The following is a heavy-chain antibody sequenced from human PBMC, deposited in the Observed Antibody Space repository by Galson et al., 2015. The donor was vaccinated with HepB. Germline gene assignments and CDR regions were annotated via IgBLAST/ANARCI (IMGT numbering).Heavy chain of an antibody. J-gene: IGHJ4*02. CDR2: IRTNPYGGTR. D-gene: IGHD3-22*01. CDR3: ARPRLSTSGYYLDF. Sequence: SLRLSCATSGFSFGDFPVSWFRLTPGKGLDWVGFIRTNPYGGTRQYAASVRGRFTLSRDDAKGVAYLQMDGLKSEDTGLYFCARPRLSTSGYYLDFWGQGIPVTVSS. CDR1: GFSFGDFP. V-gene: IGHV3-49*03.